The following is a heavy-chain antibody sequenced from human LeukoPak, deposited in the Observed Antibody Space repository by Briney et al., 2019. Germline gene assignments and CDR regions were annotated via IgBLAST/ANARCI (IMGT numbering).Heavy chain of an antibody. D-gene: IGHD6-19*01. J-gene: IGHJ6*02. V-gene: IGHV1-3*01. CDR1: GYTFTSYA. CDR3: AGRLAVAGTGYYYYYGMDV. Sequence: GASVKVSCKASGYTFTSYAMHWVRQAPGQRLEWMGWINAGNGNTKYSQKFQGRVTITRDTSASTAYMELSSLRSEDTAVYYCAGRLAVAGTGYYYYYGMDVWGQGTTVTVSS. CDR2: INAGNGNT.